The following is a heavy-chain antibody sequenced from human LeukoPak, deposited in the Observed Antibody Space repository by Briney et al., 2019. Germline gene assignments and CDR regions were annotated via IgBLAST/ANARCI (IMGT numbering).Heavy chain of an antibody. V-gene: IGHV3-11*05. CDR3: ARDRAVSGKHDVLDI. CDR1: GFTFSDYY. D-gene: IGHD6-19*01. J-gene: IGHJ3*02. CDR2: ISSSSSYT. Sequence: GGSLRLSCAASGFTFSDYYLRWIRQAPGKGLEWVSCISSSSSYTNYADSVKGRFTISRDNAKNSLYLQMNSLRAEDTAVYYCARDRAVSGKHDVLDIWGQGTMVTVSS.